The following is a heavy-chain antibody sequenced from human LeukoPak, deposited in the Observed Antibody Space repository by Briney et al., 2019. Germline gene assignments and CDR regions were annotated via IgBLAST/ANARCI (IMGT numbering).Heavy chain of an antibody. J-gene: IGHJ5*02. CDR2: ISRSGSTK. V-gene: IGHV3-11*01. Sequence: GGSLRLSCAASGFTFSDYNMRWIRQAPGKGLEWVSSISRSGSTKYYADSVKGRFTISRDNAKNSLFLQMNSLRAEDTAVYYCAKDLYGSGSYYIHNWFDPWGQGTLVTVSS. CDR3: AKDLYGSGSYYIHNWFDP. D-gene: IGHD3-10*01. CDR1: GFTFSDYN.